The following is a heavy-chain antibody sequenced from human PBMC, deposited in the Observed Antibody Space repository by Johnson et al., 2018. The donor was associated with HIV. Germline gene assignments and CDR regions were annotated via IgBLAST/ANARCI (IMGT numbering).Heavy chain of an antibody. Sequence: QVQLVESGGGVVQPGRSLRLSCAASGFTFSSYAMHWVRQAPGKGLEWVAVIRFDGSSQFYADSVKGRFTISRDNSKNTLYLQMNSLRAEDTAVYYCARDQATGAFDIWGQGTMVTVSS. V-gene: IGHV3-33*08. J-gene: IGHJ3*02. CDR3: ARDQATGAFDI. D-gene: IGHD1-26*01. CDR2: IRFDGSSQ. CDR1: GFTFSSYA.